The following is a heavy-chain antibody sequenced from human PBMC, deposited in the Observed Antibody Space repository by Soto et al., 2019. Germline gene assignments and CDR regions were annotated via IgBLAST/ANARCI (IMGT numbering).Heavy chain of an antibody. CDR3: AKTKGSSWYGMDV. Sequence: GGSLRLSCAASGFTFSSYAMSWVRQAPGKGLEWVSGISDSGGTTYYADSVKGRFTISRDNSKNALYLQMNSLRAEDTAVYYCAKTKGSSWYGMDVWGQGTTVTVSS. J-gene: IGHJ6*02. D-gene: IGHD6-6*01. CDR1: GFTFSSYA. CDR2: ISDSGGTT. V-gene: IGHV3-23*01.